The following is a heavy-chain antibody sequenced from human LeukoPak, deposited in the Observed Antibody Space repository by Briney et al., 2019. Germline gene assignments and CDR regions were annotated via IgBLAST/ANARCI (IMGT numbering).Heavy chain of an antibody. Sequence: GGSLRLSCAASGFTFSSYGMHWVRQAPGKGLEWVAVISYDGSNKYYADSVKGRFTISRDNAKNTLHLQMNSLRVEDTAVYYCARGDPSWGVVVASEAHYWGRGTLVTVSS. CDR2: ISYDGSNK. D-gene: IGHD3-22*01. V-gene: IGHV3-30*03. J-gene: IGHJ4*02. CDR3: ARGDPSWGVVVASEAHY. CDR1: GFTFSSYG.